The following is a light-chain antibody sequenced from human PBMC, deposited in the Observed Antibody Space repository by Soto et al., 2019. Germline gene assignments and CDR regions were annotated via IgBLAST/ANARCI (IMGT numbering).Light chain of an antibody. V-gene: IGKV1-39*01. CDR1: QSISSY. J-gene: IGKJ2*01. Sequence: DIQMTQSPSSLSASAGDRVTITCRASQSISSYLNWYQQKPGKAPKLLIYGVSSLQSGVPSRFSGSGSGTYFTPTISSLQPEYFATYYCQQSNRTVYTFGQGTKLEIK. CDR2: GVS. CDR3: QQSNRTVYT.